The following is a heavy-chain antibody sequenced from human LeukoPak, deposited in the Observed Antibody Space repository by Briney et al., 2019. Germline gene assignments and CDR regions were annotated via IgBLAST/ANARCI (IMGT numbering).Heavy chain of an antibody. J-gene: IGHJ5*02. V-gene: IGHV4-59*01. D-gene: IGHD6-13*01. CDR3: ARGKAAAASTLPFDP. CDR2: IYYSGGT. Sequence: SETLSLTCTVSGGSINYYCWNWIRQPPGKGLEWIGHIYYSGGTNYNSSLKSRVTISVDTSRNQFSLKLSSLTAADTAVYYCARGKAAAASTLPFDPWGQGTLVTVSS. CDR1: GGSINYYC.